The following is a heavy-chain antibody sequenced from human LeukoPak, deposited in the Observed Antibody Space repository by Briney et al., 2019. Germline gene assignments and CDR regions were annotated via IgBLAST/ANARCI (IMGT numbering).Heavy chain of an antibody. CDR1: GGSISSGGYY. V-gene: IGHV4-61*08. Sequence: SETLSLTCTVSGGSISSGGYYWSWIRQHPGKGLEWIGYIYYSGRTNYNPSLKSRVTISVDTSKNQFSLKLSSVTAADTAVYYCARDLVAYDSGTYFDYWGQGTLVTVSS. CDR2: IYYSGRT. J-gene: IGHJ4*02. D-gene: IGHD3-10*01. CDR3: ARDLVAYDSGTYFDY.